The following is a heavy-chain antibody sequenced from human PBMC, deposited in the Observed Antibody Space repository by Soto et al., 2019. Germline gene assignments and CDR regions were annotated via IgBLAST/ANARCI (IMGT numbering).Heavy chain of an antibody. D-gene: IGHD2-15*01. CDR3: ARGWRDRDFDF. Sequence: SESLSLTCTPSGGVLSNYYWNWIRQSPGKGLEWLGHVYFRGSTTYNPSLKSRVSISVDTSKNQFSLKLTSVTAPDTAVYYCARGWRDRDFDFWGQGALVTVSS. V-gene: IGHV4-59*01. J-gene: IGHJ4*02. CDR1: GGVLSNYY. CDR2: VYFRGST.